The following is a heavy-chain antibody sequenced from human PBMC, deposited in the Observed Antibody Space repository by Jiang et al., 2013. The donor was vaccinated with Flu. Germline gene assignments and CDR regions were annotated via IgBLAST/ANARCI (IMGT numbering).Heavy chain of an antibody. CDR2: ISSSSSYI. Sequence: LEWVSSISSSSSYIYYADSVKGRFTISRDNAKNSLYLQMNSLRAEDTAVYYCARDARYYYDSSGYYYFLSTTYYYYYYGMDVWGQGTTVTVSS. D-gene: IGHD3-22*01. J-gene: IGHJ6*02. V-gene: IGHV3-21*01. CDR3: ARDARYYYDSSGYYYFLSTTYYYYYYGMDV.